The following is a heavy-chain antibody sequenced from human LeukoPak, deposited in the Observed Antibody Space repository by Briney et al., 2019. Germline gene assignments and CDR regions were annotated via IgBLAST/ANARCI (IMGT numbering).Heavy chain of an antibody. CDR2: INQAGTEK. CDR3: GRWSAAFDY. CDR1: GFTFSNFW. J-gene: IGHJ4*02. D-gene: IGHD4-23*01. Sequence: GGSLRLSCAVSGFTFSNFWMGWVRQAPGNGLEYVANINQAGTEKYYVDSVKGRFTISRDNARNSVFLQMNSLRAEDTAVYYCGRWSAAFDYWGQGTLVTGSS. V-gene: IGHV3-7*01.